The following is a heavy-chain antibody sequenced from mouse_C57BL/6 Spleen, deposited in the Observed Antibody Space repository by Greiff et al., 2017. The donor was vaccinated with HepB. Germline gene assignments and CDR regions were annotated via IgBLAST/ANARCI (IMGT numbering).Heavy chain of an antibody. CDR3: ARSKLTGTWFAY. CDR2: IDPSDSYT. V-gene: IGHV1-59*01. D-gene: IGHD4-1*01. Sequence: VQLQQPGAELVRPGTSVKLSCKASGYTFTSYWMHWVKQRPGQGLEWIGVIDPSDSYTNYNQKFKGKATLTVDTSSSTAYMQLSSLTSEDSAVYYCARSKLTGTWFAYWGQGTLVTVSA. CDR1: GYTFTSYW. J-gene: IGHJ3*01.